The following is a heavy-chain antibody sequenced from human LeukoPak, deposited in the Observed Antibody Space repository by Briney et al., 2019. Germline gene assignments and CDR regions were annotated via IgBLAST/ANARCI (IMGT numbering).Heavy chain of an antibody. D-gene: IGHD6-13*01. V-gene: IGHV4-34*01. CDR3: ARGIAAAANRYYFDY. Sequence: PSETLSLTCAVYGGSFSGYYWSWIRQPPGKGLEWIGEINHSGSTNYNPSLKSRVTISVDTSKNQFSLKLSSVTAADTAVYYCARGIAAAANRYYFDYWGQRTLVTVSS. J-gene: IGHJ4*02. CDR2: INHSGST. CDR1: GGSFSGYY.